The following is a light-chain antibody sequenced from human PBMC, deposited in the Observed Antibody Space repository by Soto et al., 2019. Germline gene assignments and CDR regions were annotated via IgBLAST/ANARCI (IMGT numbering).Light chain of an antibody. V-gene: IGKV3-15*01. CDR3: QLYDNWPPMYT. CDR2: GAS. J-gene: IGKJ2*01. Sequence: EIGMTQSPATLSVSPGERATLSCRASQTVSKNLAWYQQRPGQAPRLLIYGASTRATGIPARFSGSGSGTEFTLTISSLQSEDFAAYYCQLYDNWPPMYTFGQGTKVEIK. CDR1: QTVSKN.